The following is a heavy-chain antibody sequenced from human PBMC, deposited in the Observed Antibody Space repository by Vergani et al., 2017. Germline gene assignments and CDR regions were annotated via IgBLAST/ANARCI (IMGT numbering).Heavy chain of an antibody. CDR3: ARAGLPFYAFYMDV. D-gene: IGHD2/OR15-2a*01. V-gene: IGHV4-34*02. Sequence: QVQLQQWGAGVVKPSGTLSLTCAVFGESFSSFYWSWIRQPPGKGLEWIGEINNDGHTNYNPSLRGRINISVDTSKNQLSLKLTSVTAADTAVYFCARAGLPFYAFYMDVWGKGITVTVSS. CDR1: GESFSSFY. CDR2: INNDGHT. J-gene: IGHJ6*03.